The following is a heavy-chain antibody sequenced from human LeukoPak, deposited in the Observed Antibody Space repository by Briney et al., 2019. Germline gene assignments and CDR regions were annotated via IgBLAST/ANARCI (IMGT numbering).Heavy chain of an antibody. Sequence: PGGSLRLSCAASGFTFSDYYMSWIRQAPGKGLEWVSYISSSGSTIYYADSVKGRFTISRDNAKNSLYLQMNSLRAEDTAVYYCARDRNLWFGELLRAFDIWGQGTMVTVSS. D-gene: IGHD3-10*01. J-gene: IGHJ3*02. CDR2: ISSSGSTI. CDR3: ARDRNLWFGELLRAFDI. CDR1: GFTFSDYY. V-gene: IGHV3-11*04.